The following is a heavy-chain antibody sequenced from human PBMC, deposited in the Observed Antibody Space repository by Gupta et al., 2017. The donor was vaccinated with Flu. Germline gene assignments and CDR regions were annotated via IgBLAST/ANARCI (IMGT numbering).Heavy chain of an antibody. V-gene: IGHV3-23*01. CDR1: GFTFSSFA. J-gene: IGHJ6*03. Sequence: EVQLLESGGGLVQPGGSLRLSCADSGFTFSSFAMSWVRQAPGKGLEWVSTISGTGISTYYADSVKGRFTISRDNSKNTLYLQLNSLRAEDTAVFYCAKDLVVVVAATGYMDVWGKGTTVTVSS. CDR3: AKDLVVVVAATGYMDV. D-gene: IGHD2-15*01. CDR2: ISGTGIST.